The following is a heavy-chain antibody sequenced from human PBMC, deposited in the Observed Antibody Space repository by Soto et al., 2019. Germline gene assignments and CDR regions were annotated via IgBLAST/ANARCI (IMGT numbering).Heavy chain of an antibody. D-gene: IGHD5-18*01. CDR2: ISPILGTA. CDR3: ARDKGDTAMGNFDY. V-gene: IGHV1-69*13. CDR1: GGTFSTYA. Sequence: SVKVSCKASGGTFSTYAISWVRQAAGQGLEWMGGISPILGTANYAQKFQGRGTIAADEDTSKDYMELSRLRAEDTAVYYCARDKGDTAMGNFDYWGQGTLVTVSS. J-gene: IGHJ4*02.